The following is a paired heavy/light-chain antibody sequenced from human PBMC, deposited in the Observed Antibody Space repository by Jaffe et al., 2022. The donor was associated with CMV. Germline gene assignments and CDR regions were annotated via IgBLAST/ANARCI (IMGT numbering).Light chain of an antibody. CDR3: QSADSKGFWV. V-gene: IGLV3-25*03. CDR1: ALPKQY. Sequence: SYELTQPPSVSVSPGQTARITCSGDALPKQYAYWYQQKPGQAPVLVIYKDSERPSGIPERFSGSSSGTTVTLTISGVQAEDEADYYCQSADSKGFWVFGGGTKLTVL. J-gene: IGLJ3*02. CDR2: KDS.
Heavy chain of an antibody. V-gene: IGHV5-51*01. CDR2: IYPGDSDT. CDR1: GYSFTSYW. J-gene: IGHJ4*02. CDR3: ATLSSRGYSGYAD. Sequence: EVQLVQSGAEVKKPGESLKISCKGSGYSFTSYWIGWVRQMPGKGLEWMGIIYPGDSDTRYSPSFQGQVTISADKSISTAYLQWSSLKASDTAMYYCATLSSRGYSGYADWGQGTLVTVSS. D-gene: IGHD5-12*01.